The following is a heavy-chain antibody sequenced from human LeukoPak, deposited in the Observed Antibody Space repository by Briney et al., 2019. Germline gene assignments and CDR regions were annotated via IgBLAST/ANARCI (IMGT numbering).Heavy chain of an antibody. CDR3: GRRASSKHFDY. CDR1: GGSITSYY. Sequence: SETLSRTCTVSGGSITSYYWSWIRQPPGKGLEWIGYIYTSGSTNYNPSLKSRVTISVDTSKNQFSLKLSSVTAADTAVYYCGRRASSKHFDYWGQGTLVTVSS. V-gene: IGHV4-4*09. J-gene: IGHJ4*02. CDR2: IYTSGST.